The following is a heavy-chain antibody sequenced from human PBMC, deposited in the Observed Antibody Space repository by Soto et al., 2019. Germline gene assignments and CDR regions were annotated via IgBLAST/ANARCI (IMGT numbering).Heavy chain of an antibody. D-gene: IGHD5-12*01. CDR2: IYYSGST. CDR1: GGSISSGGYY. V-gene: IGHV4-31*03. J-gene: IGHJ6*03. Sequence: QVQLQESGPGLVKPSQTLSLTCTVSGGSISSGGYYWSWIRQHPGKGLEWIGYIYYSGSTYYNPSLKSRVTISVDTSMNQFSLTLSSVTAADTAVYYCARVSYSGYEPPLDYYYYMDVWGKGTTVTVSS. CDR3: ARVSYSGYEPPLDYYYYMDV.